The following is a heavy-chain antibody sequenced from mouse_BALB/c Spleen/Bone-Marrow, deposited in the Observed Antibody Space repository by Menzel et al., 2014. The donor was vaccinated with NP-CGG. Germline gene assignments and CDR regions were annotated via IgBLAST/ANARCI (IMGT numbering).Heavy chain of an antibody. D-gene: IGHD4-1*01. CDR3: VRSNWDGGSYFDY. CDR2: IYPGNGDT. J-gene: IGHJ2*01. CDR1: GYIFINYN. Sequence: QVQLQQSGAELMKPGASVKMSCKASGYIFINYNMHWVKQTPGQGLEWIGTIYPGNGDTSYNQKFKGKASLTADKSSSTAYMQLSSLTSEDSVVYYCVRSNWDGGSYFDYWGQGTTLTVSS. V-gene: IGHV1-12*01.